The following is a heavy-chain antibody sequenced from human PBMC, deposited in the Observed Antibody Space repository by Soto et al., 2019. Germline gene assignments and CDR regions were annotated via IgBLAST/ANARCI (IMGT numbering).Heavy chain of an antibody. Sequence: XGSLLLSCVASGFSITSFAMGWVRQAPGEGLEWVSGISCCGGSTFYADSVKGRFSLARDDSKNTLSLQLNSLRVEDTAHYYCAKADGEQWLIPHLDNWGQGTQVTVSS. CDR1: GFSITSFA. J-gene: IGHJ1*01. V-gene: IGHV3-23*01. CDR3: AKADGEQWLIPHLDN. CDR2: ISCCGGST. D-gene: IGHD6-19*01.